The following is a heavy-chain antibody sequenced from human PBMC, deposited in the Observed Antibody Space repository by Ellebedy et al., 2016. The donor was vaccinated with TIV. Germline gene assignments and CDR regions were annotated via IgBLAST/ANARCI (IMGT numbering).Heavy chain of an antibody. J-gene: IGHJ6*02. D-gene: IGHD3-10*01. V-gene: IGHV3-23*01. CDR1: GFSFSSYA. Sequence: GGSLRLSCAASGFSFSSYAMSWVRQAPGKGLEWVSVISDSGNNTYYGGSVKGRFTISRDTSKNTLYLQMNSLRADDTAIYYCAKNSGSSAYHVLDVWGQGTTVTVSS. CDR2: ISDSGNNT. CDR3: AKNSGSSAYHVLDV.